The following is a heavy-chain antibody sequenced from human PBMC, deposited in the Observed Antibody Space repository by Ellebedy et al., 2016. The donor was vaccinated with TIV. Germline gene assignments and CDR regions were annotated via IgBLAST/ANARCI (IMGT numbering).Heavy chain of an antibody. Sequence: MPGGSLRLTCTVSGGSISSYYWSWIRQPQGKGLEWIGYIYYSGCTYYNPSLKSRVTISVDTSKNPFSLKLSSVTAADTAVYYCARSPSVALCWYFDYWGQGTLVTVSS. V-gene: IGHV4-59*01. D-gene: IGHD3-10*02. CDR1: GGSISSYY. J-gene: IGHJ4*02. CDR2: IYYSGCT. CDR3: ARSPSVALCWYFDY.